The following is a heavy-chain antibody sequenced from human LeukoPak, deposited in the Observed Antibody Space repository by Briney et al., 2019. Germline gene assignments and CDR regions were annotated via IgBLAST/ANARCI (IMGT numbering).Heavy chain of an antibody. CDR1: GGSVSSYNFY. J-gene: IGHJ4*02. Sequence: SETLSLTCSVSGGSVSSYNFYWGWIRQPPGKGLEWIGSIYYSGSTYYNASLKSRGTISVDTSKNQFSLKLNSVTAADTAVYFCARQVVAVAGTGYFDYWGQGTLVTVSS. CDR3: ARQVVAVAGTGYFDY. D-gene: IGHD6-19*01. CDR2: IYYSGST. V-gene: IGHV4-39*01.